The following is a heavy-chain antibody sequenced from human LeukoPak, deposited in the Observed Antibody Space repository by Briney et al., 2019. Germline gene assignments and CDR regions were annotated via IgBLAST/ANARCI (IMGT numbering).Heavy chain of an antibody. CDR2: ITSSGTYT. V-gene: IGHV3-21*01. J-gene: IGHJ4*02. CDR3: ARGRQVRGVIIN. D-gene: IGHD3-10*01. CDR1: GFTFSNYN. Sequence: PGGSLRLSCADSGFTFSNYNMNWVRQAPGKAMEWVSSITSSGTYTFYADSVKGRFTISRDNAKNSLYLQMNSLRAEDTAVYYCARGRQVRGVIINWGQGTLVTVSS.